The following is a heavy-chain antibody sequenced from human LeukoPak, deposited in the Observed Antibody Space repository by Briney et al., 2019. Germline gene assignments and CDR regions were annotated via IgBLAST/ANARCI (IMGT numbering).Heavy chain of an antibody. V-gene: IGHV3-53*01. CDR1: GFTVSSNY. Sequence: GGSLRLSCAASGFTVSSNYMSWVRQAPGKGLEWVSVVYSSGTTYYADSVKGRFTISRVNSNNTLYLQMSSLRDEDTAVYYCARVARDGATTFDYWGQGTLVTVSS. CDR3: ARVARDGATTFDY. J-gene: IGHJ4*02. CDR2: VYSSGTT. D-gene: IGHD1-26*01.